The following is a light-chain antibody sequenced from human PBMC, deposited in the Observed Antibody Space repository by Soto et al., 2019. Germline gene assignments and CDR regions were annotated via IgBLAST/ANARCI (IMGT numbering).Light chain of an antibody. CDR1: QSIRNH. CDR2: EAS. V-gene: IGKV3-11*01. J-gene: IGKJ3*01. Sequence: EIVLTQSPATLSLSPGERATLSCRASQSIRNHLAWYQQKPGQAPRLLIFEASKRATGIPARFSGSGSGTDFTLTISSIEPEDFAVFYCRERDTWPPFTFGPGTKVDIK. CDR3: RERDTWPPFT.